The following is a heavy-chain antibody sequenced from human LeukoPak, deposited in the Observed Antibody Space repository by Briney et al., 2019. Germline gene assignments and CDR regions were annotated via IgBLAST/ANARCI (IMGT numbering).Heavy chain of an antibody. CDR2: ISGSGDNT. V-gene: IGHV3-23*01. CDR1: GFTFSSYA. D-gene: IGHD2-15*01. J-gene: IGHJ4*02. CDR3: AKTPGDCTGGTCYSFDY. Sequence: GGSLRLSCAASGFTFSSYAMSWVRQATGKGLEWVSSISGSGDNTYYADSVKGRFTVSRDNSKNTLYLQMNSLRAEDTAVYYCAKTPGDCTGGTCYSFDYWGQGSLVTVSS.